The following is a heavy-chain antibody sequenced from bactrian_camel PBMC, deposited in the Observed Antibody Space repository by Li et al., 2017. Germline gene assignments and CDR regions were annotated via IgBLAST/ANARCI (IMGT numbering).Heavy chain of an antibody. D-gene: IGHD3*01. J-gene: IGHJ6*01. CDR3: AASDDFCSGSYVQADDYES. V-gene: IGHV3S59*01. CDR1: GYTYNGYC. Sequence: DVQLVESGGGSVEAGGSLTLTCVASGYTYNGYCMGWFRQAPGQEREGVATIRSDGATSYAHSVKGRFTISRDDAKNTLYLQMNSLKPEDMAMYFCAASDDFCSGSYVQADDYESWGQGTQVTVS. CDR2: IRSDGAT.